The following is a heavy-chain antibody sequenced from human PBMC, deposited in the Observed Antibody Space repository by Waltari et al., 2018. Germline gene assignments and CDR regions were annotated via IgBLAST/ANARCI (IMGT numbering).Heavy chain of an antibody. J-gene: IGHJ4*02. CDR2: IYHSGST. CDR1: GYSISSGYY. Sequence: QVQLQESGPGLVKLSETLSLTCTVSGYSISSGYYWGWIRQPPGKGLEWIGSIYHSGSTDYNPSLKSRVTISVDTSKNQFSLKLSSVTAADTAVYYCARVTNYYDSSGYYHPPYYFDYWGQGTLVTVSS. D-gene: IGHD3-22*01. CDR3: ARVTNYYDSSGYYHPPYYFDY. V-gene: IGHV4-38-2*02.